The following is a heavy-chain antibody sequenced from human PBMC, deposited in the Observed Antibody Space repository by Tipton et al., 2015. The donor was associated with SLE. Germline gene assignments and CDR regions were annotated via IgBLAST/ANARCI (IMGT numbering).Heavy chain of an antibody. J-gene: IGHJ4*02. CDR2: IKQDGSEK. CDR3: ARDRPSDY. Sequence: SLRLSCAASGFTVSSNYMSWVRQAPGKGLEWVANIKQDGSEKYYVDSVKGRFTISRDNAKNSLYLQMNSLRAEDTAVYYCARDRPSDYWGQGTLVTVSS. CDR1: GFTVSSNY. V-gene: IGHV3-7*01.